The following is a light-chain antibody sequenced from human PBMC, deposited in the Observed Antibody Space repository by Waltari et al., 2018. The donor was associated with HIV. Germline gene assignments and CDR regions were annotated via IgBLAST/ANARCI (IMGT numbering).Light chain of an antibody. J-gene: IGLJ3*02. V-gene: IGLV2-14*01. CDR2: EVS. Sequence: QSALAQPASVSGSPGQPITIPCTGVAGAPYTAVSWYQHRPGQAPKVIISEVSNRPLGVSPRFSGSKSANTASLTISGLQFEDEADYFCTSYLSSATPEFGGGTRLTVL. CDR1: AGAPYTA. CDR3: TSYLSSATPE.